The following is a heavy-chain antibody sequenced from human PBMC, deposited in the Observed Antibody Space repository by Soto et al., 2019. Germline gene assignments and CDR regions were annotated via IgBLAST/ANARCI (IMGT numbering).Heavy chain of an antibody. D-gene: IGHD3-9*01. Sequence: QVQLQQWGAGLLKPSETLSLTCAVYGVSFSGYYWNWIRQPPGKGLEWIGEISQSGTINYNPSLKSRVTLSVDASKSQFSLRLTSVTAADTAVYYCARGPVGGITKEGYFAHWGQGSLLTVSS. CDR3: ARGPVGGITKEGYFAH. J-gene: IGHJ4*02. V-gene: IGHV4-34*02. CDR2: ISQSGTI. CDR1: GVSFSGYY.